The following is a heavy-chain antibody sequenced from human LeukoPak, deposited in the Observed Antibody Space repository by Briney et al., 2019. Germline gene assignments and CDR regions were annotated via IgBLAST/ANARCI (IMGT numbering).Heavy chain of an antibody. CDR1: GGSISSGGYY. D-gene: IGHD3-22*01. CDR3: ARGGHDSSGFWRDY. Sequence: SETLSLTCTVSGGSISSGGYYWSWIRQHPGKGLEWIGYIYYSGSTYYNLSLKSRVTISVDTSKNQFSLKLSSVTAADTAVYYCARGGHDSSGFWRDYWGQGTLVTVSS. V-gene: IGHV4-31*03. J-gene: IGHJ4*02. CDR2: IYYSGST.